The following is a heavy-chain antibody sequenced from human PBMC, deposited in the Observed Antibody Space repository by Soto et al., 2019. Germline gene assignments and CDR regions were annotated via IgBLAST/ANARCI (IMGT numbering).Heavy chain of an antibody. CDR1: GFTFSSYA. D-gene: IGHD4-17*01. CDR3: ARDSYGDYADRFNYFDY. V-gene: IGHV3-48*02. Sequence: GGSLRLSCAASGFTFSSYAMSWVRQAPGKGLEWVSYISSSGSSIYYADSVKGRFTISRDNAKNSLYLQMNSLRDEDTAVYYCARDSYGDYADRFNYFDYWGQGALVTVSS. CDR2: ISSSGSSI. J-gene: IGHJ4*02.